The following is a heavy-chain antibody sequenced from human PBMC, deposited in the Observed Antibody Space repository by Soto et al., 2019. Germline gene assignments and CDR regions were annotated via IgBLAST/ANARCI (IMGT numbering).Heavy chain of an antibody. D-gene: IGHD3-22*01. Sequence: QVQLVQSGAEVKKPGASVKVSCKASGYTFTSYDINWVRQATGQGLEWMGWMNPNSGNTGYAQKFQGRVTMTRNTSISTAYMELSSLRSEDTAVYYCARVEGTYYYDSSGYVDYWGQGTLVTVSS. J-gene: IGHJ4*02. V-gene: IGHV1-8*01. CDR1: GYTFTSYD. CDR3: ARVEGTYYYDSSGYVDY. CDR2: MNPNSGNT.